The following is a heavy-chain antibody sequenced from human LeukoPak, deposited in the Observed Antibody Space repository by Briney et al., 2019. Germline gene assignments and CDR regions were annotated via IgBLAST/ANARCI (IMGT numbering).Heavy chain of an antibody. Sequence: GGSLRLSCVASGFTFSDYWMSWVRQAPGKGLEWVANIKQDGSEIYYVASVKGRFTISRDNTKNSLYLQMNSLRAEDTAVHYCARRYFDSWGQGTLVTVSS. V-gene: IGHV3-7*01. CDR1: GFTFSDYW. CDR3: ARRYFDS. J-gene: IGHJ4*02. CDR2: IKQDGSEI.